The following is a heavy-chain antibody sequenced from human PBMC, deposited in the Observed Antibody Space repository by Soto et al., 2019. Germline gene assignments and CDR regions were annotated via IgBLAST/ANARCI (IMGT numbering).Heavy chain of an antibody. CDR1: GFTFSSYA. CDR2: ISYDGSNK. V-gene: IGHV3-30-3*01. D-gene: IGHD5-18*01. Sequence: QVQLVESGGGVVQPGRSLRLSCAASGFTFSSYAMHWVRQAPGKGLEWVAVISYDGSNKYYADSVKGRFTISRDNSKNTLYLQMNSLRAEDTAVYYCARDLQSHGYSYGLDYWGQGTLVTVSS. J-gene: IGHJ4*02. CDR3: ARDLQSHGYSYGLDY.